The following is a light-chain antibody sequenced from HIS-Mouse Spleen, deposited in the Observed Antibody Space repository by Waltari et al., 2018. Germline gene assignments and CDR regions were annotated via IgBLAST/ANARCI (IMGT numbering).Light chain of an antibody. CDR2: RNN. V-gene: IGLV1-47*01. Sequence: QSVLTQPPSASGTPGRGPPISCSDPTSTIGFNIVYWYQQPPGTAPKLLIYRNNQRPSGVPDRFSGSKSGTSASLAISGLRSEDEADYYCAAWDDSLSGPVFGGGTKLTVL. CDR3: AAWDDSLSGPV. J-gene: IGLJ3*02. CDR1: TSTIGFNI.